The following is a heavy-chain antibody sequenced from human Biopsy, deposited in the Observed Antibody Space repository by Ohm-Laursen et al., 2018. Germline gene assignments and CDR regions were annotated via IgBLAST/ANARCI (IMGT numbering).Heavy chain of an antibody. Sequence: SETLSLTCTVSGGSLSSYSWSWIRQPAGKGLEWIGQIYTSGITNYNPSLKSRVTMSVDTSKNKFSLRVSSVTAAETAVYYCARDRDRRGWFDPWGQGTLVTVSS. J-gene: IGHJ5*02. CDR2: IYTSGIT. D-gene: IGHD1-14*01. CDR1: GGSLSSYS. CDR3: ARDRDRRGWFDP. V-gene: IGHV4-4*07.